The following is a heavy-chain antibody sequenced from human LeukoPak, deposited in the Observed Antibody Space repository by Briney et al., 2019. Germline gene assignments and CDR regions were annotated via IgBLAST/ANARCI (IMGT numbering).Heavy chain of an antibody. Sequence: SGGSLRLSCAASGFAFSAYVMNWVRQAPGKGLEWVSSISSSRSNIYYSDSVKGRFTISRDNARNSLFLQMNSLGLEDTAVYYCASDLRGLDSLWGQGALVSVSS. CDR1: GFAFSAYV. CDR2: ISSSRSNI. J-gene: IGHJ4*02. CDR3: ASDLRGLDSL. V-gene: IGHV3-21*01. D-gene: IGHD1-1*01.